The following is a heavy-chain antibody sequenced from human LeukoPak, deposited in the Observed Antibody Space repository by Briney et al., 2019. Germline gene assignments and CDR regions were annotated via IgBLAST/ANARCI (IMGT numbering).Heavy chain of an antibody. V-gene: IGHV1-46*01. CDR3: AREMTPTYYYDSSGYYY. J-gene: IGHJ4*02. CDR2: INPSGGST. CDR1: GYTFTSYY. D-gene: IGHD3-22*01. Sequence: GASVKVSCKASGYTFTSYYMHWVRQAPGQGLEWMGIINPSGGSTSYAQKFQGRVTMTRDTSTSTVYMELSSLRSEDTAVYYCAREMTPTYYYDSSGYYYWGQGTLVTVSS.